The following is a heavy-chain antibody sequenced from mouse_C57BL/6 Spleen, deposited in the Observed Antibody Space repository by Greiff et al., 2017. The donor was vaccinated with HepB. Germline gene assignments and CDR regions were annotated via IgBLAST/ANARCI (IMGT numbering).Heavy chain of an antibody. CDR3: ARSLRRYFGD. CDR1: GYTFTSYW. Sequence: QVQLQQPGAELVKPGASVKLSCKASGYTFTSYWITWVKQRPGQGLEWIGDIYPGSGSTNYNEKFKSKATLTVDTSSSTAYMQLSSLTSEDSAIYYYARSLRRYFGDWGTGTTVTVSS. V-gene: IGHV1-55*01. CDR2: IYPGSGST. J-gene: IGHJ1*03.